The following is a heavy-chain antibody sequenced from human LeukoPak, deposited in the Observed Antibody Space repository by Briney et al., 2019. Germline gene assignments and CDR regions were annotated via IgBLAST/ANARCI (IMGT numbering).Heavy chain of an antibody. D-gene: IGHD5-18*01. CDR3: AREGETEYSYGPNSYYSYGMDV. CDR1: GYTFTSYG. Sequence: ASVKVSCKASGYTFTSYGISWVRQAPGQGLEWMGWISAYNGNTNYAQKLQGRVTMTTDTSTSTAYMELRSLRSDDTAVYYCAREGETEYSYGPNSYYSYGMDVWGQGTTVTVSS. J-gene: IGHJ6*02. V-gene: IGHV1-18*01. CDR2: ISAYNGNT.